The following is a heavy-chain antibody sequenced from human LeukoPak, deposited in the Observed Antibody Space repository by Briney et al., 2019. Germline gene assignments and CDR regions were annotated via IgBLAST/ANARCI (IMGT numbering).Heavy chain of an antibody. CDR2: MYTSGST. CDR1: GASITNYY. Sequence: SETLSLTCTVSGASITNYYWSWIRQPAGKGLEWIGRMYTSGSTNYNPSLKSRVTMSVDTSKNQFSLKVNSVTAADTAVYYCARAGDFARNQRTYYMDVWGKGTTVPVSS. D-gene: IGHD1-1*01. J-gene: IGHJ6*03. CDR3: ARAGDFARNQRTYYMDV. V-gene: IGHV4-4*07.